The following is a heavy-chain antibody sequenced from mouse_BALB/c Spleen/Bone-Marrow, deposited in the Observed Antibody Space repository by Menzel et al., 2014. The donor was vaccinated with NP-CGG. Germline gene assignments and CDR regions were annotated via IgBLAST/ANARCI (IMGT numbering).Heavy chain of an antibody. D-gene: IGHD2-1*01. CDR2: INYSGST. Sequence: EVQLQESGPGLVKPSQSLSLTCTVTGYSITSDFAWYWIRQFPGNKLELVGYINYSGSTFYNPSLKSRISITRDTSKNQFFLQLNSVTTEDSATYYGAREGGNYPFDYWGQGTTLTVSS. V-gene: IGHV3-2*02. CDR3: AREGGNYPFDY. CDR1: GYSITSDFA. J-gene: IGHJ2*01.